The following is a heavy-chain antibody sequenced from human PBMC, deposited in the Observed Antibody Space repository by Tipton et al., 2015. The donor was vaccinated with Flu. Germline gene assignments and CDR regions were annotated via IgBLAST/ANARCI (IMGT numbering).Heavy chain of an antibody. CDR3: ARDRTSSGYYYLDY. V-gene: IGHV3-7*03. D-gene: IGHD6-19*01. CDR2: IKQDGSER. CDR1: GFTFSRDW. J-gene: IGHJ4*02. Sequence: GSLRLSCAASGFTFSRDWMSWVRQAPGKGLEWVAKIKQDGSERYYMKSVEGRFTISRDEAKKSVYLQMNSLRAEDTAVYYCARDRTSSGYYYLDYWGQGTLVTVSS.